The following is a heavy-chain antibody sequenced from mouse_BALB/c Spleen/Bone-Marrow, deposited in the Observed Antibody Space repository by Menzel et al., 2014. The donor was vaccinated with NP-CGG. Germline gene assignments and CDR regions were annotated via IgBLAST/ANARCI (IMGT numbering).Heavy chain of an antibody. CDR1: GYTFTSYV. Sequence: VQLQQSGPELVKPGALVKISCRASGYTFTSYVINWVKQRPGQGLEWIGWIYPGDGSTNYNEKFKSKATLTAYNSSSTAYMQLKTLTAENSAVYIGARGNYGSRGGFDYWGQGTTLTVSS. V-gene: IGHV1S56*01. J-gene: IGHJ2*01. CDR3: ARGNYGSRGGFDY. CDR2: IYPGDGST. D-gene: IGHD1-1*01.